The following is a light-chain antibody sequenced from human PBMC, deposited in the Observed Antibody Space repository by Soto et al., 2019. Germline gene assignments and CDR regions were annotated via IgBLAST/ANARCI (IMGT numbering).Light chain of an antibody. CDR3: QQRSNWPRT. V-gene: IGKV3-11*01. CDR1: QSVSSF. CDR2: DAS. J-gene: IGKJ4*01. Sequence: EIVLTQSPATLSLSPGERATLSCRASQSVSSFLAWYQQKPGQAPRLLIYDASARTTGIPTRFSGSGSGTDFTRTISSLEPEDFAVYYCQQRSNWPRTFGGGTKVEMK.